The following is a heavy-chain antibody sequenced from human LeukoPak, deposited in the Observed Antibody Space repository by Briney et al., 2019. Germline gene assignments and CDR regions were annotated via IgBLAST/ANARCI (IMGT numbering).Heavy chain of an antibody. CDR1: GFTFSSYS. CDR2: VKQDGSEK. Sequence: GGSLRLSCAASGFTFSSYSMNWVRQAPGKGLEWVANVKQDGSEKYYVDSVKGRFTISRDNAKNSLYLQMSSLRAEDTAVYYCARIRQRGTKYYFDYWGQGTLVTVSS. J-gene: IGHJ4*02. CDR3: ARIRQRGTKYYFDY. V-gene: IGHV3-7*01. D-gene: IGHD1-7*01.